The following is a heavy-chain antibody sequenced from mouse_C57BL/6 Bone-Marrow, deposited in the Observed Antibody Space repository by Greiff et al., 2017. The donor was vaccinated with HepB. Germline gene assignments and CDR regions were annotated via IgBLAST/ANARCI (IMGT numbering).Heavy chain of an antibody. J-gene: IGHJ4*01. V-gene: IGHV5-17*01. CDR1: GFTFSDYG. CDR3: ARDGNYLPAMDY. Sequence: VQLQQSGGGLVKPGGSLKLSCAASGFTFSDYGMHWVRQAPEKGLEWVAYISSGSSTIYYADTVKGRFTISRDNAKNTLFLQMTSLRSEDTAMYYCARDGNYLPAMDYWGQGTSVTVSS. D-gene: IGHD2-1*01. CDR2: ISSGSSTI.